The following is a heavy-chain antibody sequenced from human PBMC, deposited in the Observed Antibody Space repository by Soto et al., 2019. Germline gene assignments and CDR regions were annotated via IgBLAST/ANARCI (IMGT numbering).Heavy chain of an antibody. CDR3: VHPRSTVQIPPT. J-gene: IGHJ5*02. CDR1: GFTFSMFS. V-gene: IGHV3-64D*06. Sequence: WSLRISCSASGFTFSMFSMHWVRQAPGKGLEYVSGISSNGDSTYYADSVKGRFTISRDNSKNTLYLQMSSLRAVDTAVYYCVHPRSTVQIPPTWGQGTLVTVSS. D-gene: IGHD4-17*01. CDR2: ISSNGDST.